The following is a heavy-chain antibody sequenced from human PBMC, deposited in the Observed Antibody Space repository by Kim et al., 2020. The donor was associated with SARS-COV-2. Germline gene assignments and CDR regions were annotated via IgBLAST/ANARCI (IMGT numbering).Heavy chain of an antibody. D-gene: IGHD1-26*01. J-gene: IGHJ6*02. CDR3: AKCVEREPGAYYYYGMDV. V-gene: IGHV3-30*18. Sequence: GGSLRLSCAASGFTFSSYGMHWVRQAPGKGLEWVAVISYDGSNKYYADSVKGRFTISRDNSKNTLYLQMNSLRAEDTAVYYCAKCVEREPGAYYYYGMDVWGHGTTVTVSS. CDR2: ISYDGSNK. CDR1: GFTFSSYG.